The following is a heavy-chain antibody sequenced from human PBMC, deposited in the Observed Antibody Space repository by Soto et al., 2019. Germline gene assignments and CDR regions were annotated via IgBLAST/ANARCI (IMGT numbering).Heavy chain of an antibody. CDR3: ARGSLYSSGWYANYYYGMDV. Sequence: QVQLVQSGAEVKKPGASVKVSCKASGYTFTSYYMHWVRQAPGQGLEWMGIINPSGGSTSYAQKVQGRVTMTRDTSTSTVYMELSSLRSEDTAVYYCARGSLYSSGWYANYYYGMDVWGQGTTVTVSS. CDR1: GYTFTSYY. J-gene: IGHJ6*02. D-gene: IGHD6-19*01. CDR2: INPSGGST. V-gene: IGHV1-46*01.